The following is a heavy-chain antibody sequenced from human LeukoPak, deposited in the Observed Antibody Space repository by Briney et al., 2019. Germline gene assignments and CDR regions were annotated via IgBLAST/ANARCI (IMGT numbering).Heavy chain of an antibody. D-gene: IGHD2-2*01. V-gene: IGHV3-9*01. Sequence: GGSLRLSCAASGFTFDDYAMHWVRHAPGKGLEWVSGISWNSGSIGYADSVKGRFTISRDNAKNSLYLQMNSLRAEDTALYYCAKDKVRSSTSWYYFDYWGQGTLVTVSS. CDR1: GFTFDDYA. CDR2: ISWNSGSI. CDR3: AKDKVRSSTSWYYFDY. J-gene: IGHJ4*02.